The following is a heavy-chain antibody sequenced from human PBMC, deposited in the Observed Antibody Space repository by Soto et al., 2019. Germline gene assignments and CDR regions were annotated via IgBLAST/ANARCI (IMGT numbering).Heavy chain of an antibody. D-gene: IGHD3-22*01. CDR1: GYTFTGYY. CDR3: ARDHLDRYYYDSSGYYPPDY. CDR2: INPSGGST. V-gene: IGHV1-46*01. J-gene: IGHJ4*02. Sequence: ASVKVSCKASGYTFTGYYMHWVRQAPGQGLEWMGIINPSGGSTSYAPRFQGRVTMTRDTSTSTVYMELSSLTSEDTAVYYCARDHLDRYYYDSSGYYPPDYWGQGTLVTVSS.